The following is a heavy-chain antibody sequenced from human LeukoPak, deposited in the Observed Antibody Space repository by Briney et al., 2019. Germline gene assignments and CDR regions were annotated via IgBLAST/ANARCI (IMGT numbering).Heavy chain of an antibody. CDR1: GGSISSSSYY. J-gene: IGHJ6*03. CDR3: ARDSHYSTSSPYYYYYTNV. D-gene: IGHD6-6*01. V-gene: IGHV4-39*07. Sequence: SETLSLTCSVSGGSISSSSYYWGWIRQPPGKGLEWIGTIYYNGDTYYNPSLKSRVTVSIDTSKNQFSLKLSSVTVADTAVYYCARDSHYSTSSPYYYYYTNVWGEGTTVIVSS. CDR2: IYYNGDT.